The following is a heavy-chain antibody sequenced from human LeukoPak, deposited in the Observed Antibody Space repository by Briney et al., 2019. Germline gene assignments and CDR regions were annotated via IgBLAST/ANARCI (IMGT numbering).Heavy chain of an antibody. Sequence: SSVTVSCKASGYTFTNYGISWVRPAPGQGLEWMGWISAYNGNTNYAQKLQGRVTMTTDTSTSTAYMGLRSLRSDDTAVYYCARDYYDSSGYAEYFQHWGQGALGTVSS. D-gene: IGHD3-22*01. CDR3: ARDYYDSSGYAEYFQH. CDR1: GYTFTNYG. V-gene: IGHV1-18*01. J-gene: IGHJ1*01. CDR2: ISAYNGNT.